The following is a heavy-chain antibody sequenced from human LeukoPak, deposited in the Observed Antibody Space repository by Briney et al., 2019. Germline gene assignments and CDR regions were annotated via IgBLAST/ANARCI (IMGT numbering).Heavy chain of an antibody. Sequence: GGSLRLSCAASGFTFSSFWMHWVRQAPGKGLVWVSRINGDGSSTSYADSVKGRFTVSRDNAKNTLYLQMNSLRAEDTAVYYCERSSSTSCFYWGQGTLVTVSS. CDR1: GFTFSSFW. J-gene: IGHJ4*02. CDR2: INGDGSST. V-gene: IGHV3-74*01. CDR3: ERSSSTSCFY. D-gene: IGHD2-2*01.